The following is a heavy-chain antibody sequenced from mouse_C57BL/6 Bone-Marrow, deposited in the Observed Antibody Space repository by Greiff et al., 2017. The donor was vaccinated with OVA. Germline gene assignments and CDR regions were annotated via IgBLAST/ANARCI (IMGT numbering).Heavy chain of an antibody. CDR1: GYTFTSYW. V-gene: IGHV1-5*01. CDR3: TRMYLVTTVVADFDY. J-gene: IGHJ2*01. Sequence: VQLQQSGTVLARPGASVKMSCKTSGYTFTSYWMHWVKQRPGQGLEWIGAIYPGNSDTSYNQKFKGKAKLTAVTSASTAYMELSSLTNEDSAVYYGTRMYLVTTVVADFDYWGQGTTLTVSS. D-gene: IGHD1-1*01. CDR2: IYPGNSDT.